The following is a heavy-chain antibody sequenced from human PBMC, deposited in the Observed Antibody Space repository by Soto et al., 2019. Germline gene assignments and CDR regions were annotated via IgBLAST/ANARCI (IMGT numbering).Heavy chain of an antibody. V-gene: IGHV1-69*13. J-gene: IGHJ6*02. CDR1: GGTFSSCA. CDR2: IIPIFGTA. D-gene: IGHD5-12*01. CDR3: ASRYGYDYHYYYGMDV. Sequence: SVKVSCKASGGTFSSCAISWVRQAPGQGLEWMGGIIPIFGTANYAQKFQGRVTITADESTSTAYMELSSLRSEDTAAYYCASRYGYDYHYYYGMDVWGQGTTVTVSS.